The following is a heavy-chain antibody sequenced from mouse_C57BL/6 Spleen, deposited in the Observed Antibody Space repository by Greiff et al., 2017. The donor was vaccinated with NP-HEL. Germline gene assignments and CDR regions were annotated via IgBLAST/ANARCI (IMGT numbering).Heavy chain of an antibody. CDR2: IHPNSGST. Sequence: QVQLKQPGAELLKPGASVKLSCKASGYTFTSYWMHWVKQRPGQGLEWIGMIHPNSGSTNYNEKFKSKATLTVDKSSSTAYMQLSSLTSEDSAVYYCAREGRDYAMDYWGQGTSVTVSS. CDR1: GYTFTSYW. V-gene: IGHV1-64*01. CDR3: AREGRDYAMDY. D-gene: IGHD3-3*01. J-gene: IGHJ4*01.